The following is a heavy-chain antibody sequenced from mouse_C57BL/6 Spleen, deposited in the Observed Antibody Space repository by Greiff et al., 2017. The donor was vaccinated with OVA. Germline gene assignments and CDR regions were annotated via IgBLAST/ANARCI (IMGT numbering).Heavy chain of an antibody. CDR1: GYTFTSYW. CDR2: IYPSDSET. Sequence: VQLQQPGAELVRPGSSVKLSCKASGYTFTSYWMDWVKQRPGQGLEWIGNIYPSDSETHYNQKFKDKATLTVDKSSSTAYMQLSSLTSEDSAVYYCARSYYYGSRFDYWGQGTTLTVSS. CDR3: ARSYYYGSRFDY. V-gene: IGHV1-61*01. D-gene: IGHD1-1*01. J-gene: IGHJ2*01.